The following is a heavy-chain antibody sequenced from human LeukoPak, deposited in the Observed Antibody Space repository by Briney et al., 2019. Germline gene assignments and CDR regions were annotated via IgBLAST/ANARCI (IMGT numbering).Heavy chain of an antibody. CDR3: ARDPRIAAAGTSY. CDR2: IYYSGST. D-gene: IGHD6-13*01. CDR1: GGSISSGGYY. J-gene: IGHJ4*02. Sequence: SETLSLTCTVSGGSISSGGYYWSWIRQHPGKGLEWIGYIYYSGSTYYNPSLKSRVTISVYTSKNQFSLKLSSVTAADTAVYYCARDPRIAAAGTSYWGQGTLVTVSS. V-gene: IGHV4-31*03.